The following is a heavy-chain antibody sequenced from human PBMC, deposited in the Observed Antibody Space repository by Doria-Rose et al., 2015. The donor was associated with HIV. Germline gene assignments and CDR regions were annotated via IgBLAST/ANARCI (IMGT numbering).Heavy chain of an antibody. D-gene: IGHD3-10*01. CDR1: GGSFSAHY. CDR3: ARVPDNYITSPFDY. V-gene: IGHV4-34*01. CDR2: INDTGSA. Sequence: QVQLQQWGAGLLTPSETLSLTCAVYGGSFSAHYWSWIRQPPGKGLAWIGEINDTGSANYNPPRKSRVTIAVDTSKNQFARKVSSVTAADTAVYYGARVPDNYITSPFDYWGQGKLVTVSS. J-gene: IGHJ4*02.